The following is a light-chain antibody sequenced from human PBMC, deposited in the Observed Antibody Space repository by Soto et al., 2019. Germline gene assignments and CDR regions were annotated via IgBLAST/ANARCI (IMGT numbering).Light chain of an antibody. J-gene: IGKJ1*01. CDR2: GAS. V-gene: IGKV3-15*01. CDR1: QSVSSN. CDR3: KQYHTWPPWK. Sequence: ETVMTQSPATLSVSPGERATLSCRASQSVSSNLAWYQQKPGQAPRLLISGASTRATGTPARFIGSGSGTDLTQTISSRQSENLALYHSKQYHTWPPWKLAQGTNV.